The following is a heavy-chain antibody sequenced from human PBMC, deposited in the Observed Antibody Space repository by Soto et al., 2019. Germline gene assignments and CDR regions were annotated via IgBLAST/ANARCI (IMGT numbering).Heavy chain of an antibody. Sequence: GGSLRLSCAASGFTVSINYMSWVRQAPGKGLEWVSVIYSGGSTYYADSVKGRFTISRDNSMNTLYLQMNSLRAEDTAVYYCARGIXRHGYSYDYHYYYGMDVWGQGTTVTVSS. V-gene: IGHV3-53*01. CDR3: ARGIXRHGYSYDYHYYYGMDV. D-gene: IGHD5-18*01. J-gene: IGHJ6*02. CDR2: IYSGGST. CDR1: GFTVSINY.